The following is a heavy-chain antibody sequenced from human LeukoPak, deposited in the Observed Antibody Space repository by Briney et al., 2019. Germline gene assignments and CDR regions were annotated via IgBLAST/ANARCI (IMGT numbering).Heavy chain of an antibody. CDR3: ARGFTAGLDY. D-gene: IGHD1-1*01. CDR2: ISSSSSYT. V-gene: IGHV3-11*05. Sequence: PGGSLRLSCAASGFTFSDYYMSWIRQAPGKGLEWVSCISSSSSYTNYADSVKGRFTISRDNAKNSLYLQMSSLRAEDTAVYFCARGFTAGLDYWGQGTLVPVSS. CDR1: GFTFSDYY. J-gene: IGHJ4*02.